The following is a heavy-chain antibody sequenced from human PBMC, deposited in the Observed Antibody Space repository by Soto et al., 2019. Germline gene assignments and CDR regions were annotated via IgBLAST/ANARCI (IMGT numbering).Heavy chain of an antibody. Sequence: HPGGSVRLSCAASGFTFSSYAMSLVRQSPGKGLEWVSAISGSGGSTYYADSVKGRFTISRDNSKNTLYLQMNSLRAEDTAVYYCAKDHGGKNYDYSCQGTLFTVSS. CDR1: GFTFSSYA. CDR2: ISGSGGST. D-gene: IGHD2-15*01. V-gene: IGHV3-23*01. CDR3: AKDHGGKNYDY. J-gene: IGHJ4*02.